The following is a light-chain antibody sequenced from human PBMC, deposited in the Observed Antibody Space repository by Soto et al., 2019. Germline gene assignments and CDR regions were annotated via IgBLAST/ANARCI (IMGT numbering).Light chain of an antibody. CDR2: DAS. CDR3: QQSYNTPMYT. Sequence: DIQMTQSPSSLSASVGDRVTITCRASQRIGNYLNWYQQRPGKAPRIMIYDASTLQSGVPSRFSGSGSETDFTLTISSLQPEDFATYYCQQSYNTPMYTFGQGTKLEIK. J-gene: IGKJ2*01. V-gene: IGKV1-39*01. CDR1: QRIGNY.